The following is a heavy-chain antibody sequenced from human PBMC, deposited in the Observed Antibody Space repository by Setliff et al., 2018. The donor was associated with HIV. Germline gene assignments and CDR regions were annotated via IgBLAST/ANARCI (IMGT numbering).Heavy chain of an antibody. CDR3: ARAPSVATRAFDI. J-gene: IGHJ3*02. V-gene: IGHV1-46*01. CDR1: GYTFTGYY. Sequence: ASVKVSCKASGYTFTGYYMHWVRQAPGQGLEWMGRINPSGGSTSYAQKFQGRVTMTRDTSTSTAYMELSSLRSEDTAVYYCARAPSVATRAFDIWGQGTMVTVS. CDR2: INPSGGST. D-gene: IGHD5-12*01.